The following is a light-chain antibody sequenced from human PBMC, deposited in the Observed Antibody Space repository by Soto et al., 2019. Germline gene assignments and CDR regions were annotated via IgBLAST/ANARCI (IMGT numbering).Light chain of an antibody. V-gene: IGLV2-14*01. CDR1: TSDVGRYNY. CDR2: DVS. CDR3: NSYTSSSTYV. Sequence: QSVLTQPVSVSGSPGQSITISCTGTTSDVGRYNYVSWYQQHPGKATKLIIYDVSNRPSGVSNRFSGSKSGNTASLTISGLQAEDEADYYCNSYTSSSTYVFGTGTKVTVL. J-gene: IGLJ1*01.